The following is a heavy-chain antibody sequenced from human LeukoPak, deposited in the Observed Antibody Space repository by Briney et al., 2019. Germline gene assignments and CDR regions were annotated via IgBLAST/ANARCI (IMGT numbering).Heavy chain of an antibody. CDR1: GGSISSYY. CDR3: ARARYSSSWYRGRNWFDP. J-gene: IGHJ5*02. D-gene: IGHD6-13*01. Sequence: SETLSLTCTVSGGSISSYYWSWIRQPPGKGLEWIGYIYYSGSTNYNPSLKSRVTISVDTSKNQFPLKLSSVTAADTAVYYCARARYSSSWYRGRNWFDPWGQGTLVTVSS. V-gene: IGHV4-59*01. CDR2: IYYSGST.